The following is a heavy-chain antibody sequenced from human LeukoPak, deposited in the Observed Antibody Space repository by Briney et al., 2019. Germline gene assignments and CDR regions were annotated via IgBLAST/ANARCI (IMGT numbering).Heavy chain of an antibody. D-gene: IGHD6-19*01. Sequence: GGSLRLSCAASGFTFSSYWMHWVRQAPGKGLVWVSRINSDGSTTGYADSVKGRFTISRDNAKNTLYLQMNSLRAEDTAVYYCARPGIAVAGDYWGQGTPVTLSS. J-gene: IGHJ4*02. V-gene: IGHV3-74*01. CDR1: GFTFSSYW. CDR2: INSDGSTT. CDR3: ARPGIAVAGDY.